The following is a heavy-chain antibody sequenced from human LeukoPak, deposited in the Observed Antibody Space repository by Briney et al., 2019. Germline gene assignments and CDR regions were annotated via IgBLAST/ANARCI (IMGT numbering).Heavy chain of an antibody. CDR1: GVSISSGGYY. CDR3: ARVEGSDLFDF. Sequence: KSSETLSLTCTVSGVSISSGGYYWSWIRQHPGKGLEWIAYIYYSGSTYYNSSLKRRVTISVDTSKNQFSLKLSSVTAADTAVYYCARVEGSDLFDFWGQGTLVTVSS. CDR2: IYYSGST. J-gene: IGHJ4*02. V-gene: IGHV4-31*03. D-gene: IGHD6-19*01.